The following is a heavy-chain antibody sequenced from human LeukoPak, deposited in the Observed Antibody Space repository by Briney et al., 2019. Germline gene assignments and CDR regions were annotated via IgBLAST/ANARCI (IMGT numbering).Heavy chain of an antibody. CDR1: RFTFSTYW. Sequence: GGSLRLSCAASRFTFSTYWMSWVRQAPGKGLEWVANIKPDGGEKYYEDSARGRFTISRDNAKNSLYLQMSSLRAEDTAVYYCASGNWIDRAFDIWGQGTMVTVSS. J-gene: IGHJ3*02. V-gene: IGHV3-7*01. CDR2: IKPDGGEK. CDR3: ASGNWIDRAFDI. D-gene: IGHD4-23*01.